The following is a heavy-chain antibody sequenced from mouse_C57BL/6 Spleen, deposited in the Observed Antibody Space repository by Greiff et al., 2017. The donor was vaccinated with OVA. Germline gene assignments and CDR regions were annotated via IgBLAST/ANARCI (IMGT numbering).Heavy chain of an antibody. V-gene: IGHV1-82*01. CDR3: ARPHDGPYYFDY. Sequence: VKVVESGPELVKPGASVKISCKASGYAFSSSWMNWVKQRPGKGLEWIGRIYPGDGDTNYNGKFKGKATLTADNSSSTAYMQLSSLTSEDSAVYFCARPHDGPYYFDYWGQGTTLTVSS. CDR1: GYAFSSSW. D-gene: IGHD2-3*01. J-gene: IGHJ2*01. CDR2: IYPGDGDT.